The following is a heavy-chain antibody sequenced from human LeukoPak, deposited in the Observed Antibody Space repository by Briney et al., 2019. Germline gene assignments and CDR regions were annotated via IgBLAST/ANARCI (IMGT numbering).Heavy chain of an antibody. Sequence: GGSLRLSCAASGFTFSGYWMHWARQSPGKGLVWVSCINGDGSDTRYADSVKGRFTISRDNAKNTLYLQMNSLRVEDTAVYYCARVNPSSDYWGQGTLVTVSS. CDR1: GFTFSGYW. V-gene: IGHV3-74*01. D-gene: IGHD6-6*01. J-gene: IGHJ4*02. CDR3: ARVNPSSDY. CDR2: INGDGSDT.